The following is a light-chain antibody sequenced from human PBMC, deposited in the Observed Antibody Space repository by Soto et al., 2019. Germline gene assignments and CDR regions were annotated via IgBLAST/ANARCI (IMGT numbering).Light chain of an antibody. CDR1: SSDVGGYNY. V-gene: IGLV2-14*03. J-gene: IGLJ1*01. Sequence: QSALTQPASVSESPGQSITISCNGTSSDVGGYNYVSWYQQHPGKAPKLMIYDVSNRPSGVSNRFSGSKSGNTASLTISGLQTEDEADYYCSSYTSSTFFVFGTGTKVTVL. CDR3: SSYTSSTFFV. CDR2: DVS.